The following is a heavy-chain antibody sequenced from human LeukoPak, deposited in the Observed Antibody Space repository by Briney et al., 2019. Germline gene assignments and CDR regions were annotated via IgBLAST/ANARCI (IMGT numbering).Heavy chain of an antibody. Sequence: SETLSLTCTVSGGSISSSSYYWGWIRQPPGKGLEWIGSIYYSGSTYYNPSLKSRVTISVDTSKNQFSLKLSSVTAADTAVYYCARVAGWRIQPYYFDYWGQGTLVTVSS. CDR1: GGSISSSSYY. CDR2: IYYSGST. D-gene: IGHD5-18*01. CDR3: ARVAGWRIQPYYFDY. J-gene: IGHJ4*02. V-gene: IGHV4-39*07.